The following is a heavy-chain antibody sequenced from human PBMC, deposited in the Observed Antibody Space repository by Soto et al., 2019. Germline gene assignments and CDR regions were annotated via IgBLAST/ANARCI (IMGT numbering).Heavy chain of an antibody. Sequence: EVQLVESGGGLIQPGGSLRLSCAANSFTVSGTYMTWVRQAPGKGLEWVSVIYSGGSTYYAASVKGRFTISRDYSKNTLYLQMNSLRAEDTAVFYCARESNGDYGYYSYGMDVWGQGTTVTVSS. CDR3: ARESNGDYGYYSYGMDV. J-gene: IGHJ6*02. CDR1: SFTVSGTY. D-gene: IGHD4-17*01. V-gene: IGHV3-53*01. CDR2: IYSGGST.